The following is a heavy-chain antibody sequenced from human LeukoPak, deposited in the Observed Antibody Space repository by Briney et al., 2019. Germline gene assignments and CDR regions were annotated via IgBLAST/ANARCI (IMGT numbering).Heavy chain of an antibody. CDR3: ATSYYNYDRWDY. Sequence: SETLSLTCTASGDSISSYYWSWIRQPLGKGLEWIGYIYYSGSTNYNPSLQSRVTISVDTSRNQFSLNLTSVTAADTAVYYCATSYYNYDRWDYWGQGILVTVSS. D-gene: IGHD3-16*01. CDR2: IYYSGST. J-gene: IGHJ4*02. V-gene: IGHV4-59*01. CDR1: GDSISSYY.